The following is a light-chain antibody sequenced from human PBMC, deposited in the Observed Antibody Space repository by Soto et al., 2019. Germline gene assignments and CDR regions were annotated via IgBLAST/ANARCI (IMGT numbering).Light chain of an antibody. CDR3: QQYETFSGT. J-gene: IGKJ1*01. Sequence: EIVMTQSPATLSVSPGERATLSCRASQTVGTRLAWYQHKPGQAPRLLIYYTSNRATGIPARFSGSGSGTKFTLTIASLQPDDFATYYCQQYETFSGTFGPGTKVDI. CDR2: YTS. V-gene: IGKV3D-15*01. CDR1: QTVGTR.